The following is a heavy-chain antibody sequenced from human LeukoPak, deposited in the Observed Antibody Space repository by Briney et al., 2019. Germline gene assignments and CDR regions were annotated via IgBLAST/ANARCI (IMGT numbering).Heavy chain of an antibody. CDR1: GYTFTSYG. V-gene: IGHV1-18*01. CDR2: ISAYNGNT. Sequence: ASVKVSCKASGYTFTSYGISWVRQAPGQGLEWMGWISAYNGNTDYAQKLQGRVTMTTDTSTSTAYMELRSLRSDDTAVYYCARGVLRFLEWLPYYYYMDVWGKGTTVTVSS. CDR3: ARGVLRFLEWLPYYYYMDV. D-gene: IGHD3-3*01. J-gene: IGHJ6*03.